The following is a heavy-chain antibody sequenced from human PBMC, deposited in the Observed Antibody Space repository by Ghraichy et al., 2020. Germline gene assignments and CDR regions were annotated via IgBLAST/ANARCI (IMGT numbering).Heavy chain of an antibody. V-gene: IGHV3-30*04. Sequence: GSLRLSCTASGFPFSSFAMHWVRQAPGKGLEWVAFISYDGSDTKYTDSVKGRFTISRDSSKNTLYLQVSRLRIEDTAVYYCASDGGSYMNPKYYFDFWGQGTHVT. D-gene: IGHD1-26*01. CDR1: GFPFSSFA. CDR2: ISYDGSDT. CDR3: ASDGGSYMNPKYYFDF. J-gene: IGHJ4*02.